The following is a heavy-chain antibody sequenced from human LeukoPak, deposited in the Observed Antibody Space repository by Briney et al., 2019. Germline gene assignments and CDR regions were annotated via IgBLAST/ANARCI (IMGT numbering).Heavy chain of an antibody. V-gene: IGHV3-7*01. CDR3: AKANAMDV. CDR2: VNQDGSER. J-gene: IGHJ6*02. CDR1: GFTFSNYW. Sequence: HPGGSLRLSCAASGFTFSNYWMTWVRQAPGKGLEWVANVNQDGSERYYVNSVRGRFTISRDNAKNSLDLQMNSLRAEDTALYFCAKANAMDVWGQGTTVTVSS.